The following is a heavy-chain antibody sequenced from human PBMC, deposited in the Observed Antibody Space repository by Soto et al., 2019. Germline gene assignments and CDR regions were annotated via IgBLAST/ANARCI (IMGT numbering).Heavy chain of an antibody. CDR3: ARERTFTMVRGFDY. J-gene: IGHJ4*02. V-gene: IGHV3-30-3*01. CDR2: ISYDGSNK. CDR1: GFTFSSYA. D-gene: IGHD3-10*01. Sequence: QVQLVESGGGVVQPGRSLRLSCAASGFTFSSYAMHWVRQAPGKGLEGVAVISYDGSNKYYADSVKGRFTISRDNSKNTLYLEMNSLRVEDTAVYYCARERTFTMVRGFDYWGQGTLVTVSS.